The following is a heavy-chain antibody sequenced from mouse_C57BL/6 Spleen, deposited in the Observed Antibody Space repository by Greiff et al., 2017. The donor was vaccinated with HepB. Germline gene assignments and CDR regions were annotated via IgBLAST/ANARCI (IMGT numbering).Heavy chain of an antibody. CDR1: GYSFTDYN. CDR2: INPNDGTT. CDR3: AREDYGSRLDY. J-gene: IGHJ2*01. V-gene: IGHV1-39*01. Sequence: FQLHHSLPYLFKPFSSVKISCKASGYSFTDYNMNWVKQSNGKSLEWIGVINPNDGTTNYNQKFKGKATLTVDQSSSTAYMKLNSLTSEDSAVYYCAREDYGSRLDYWGQGTTLTVSS. D-gene: IGHD1-1*01.